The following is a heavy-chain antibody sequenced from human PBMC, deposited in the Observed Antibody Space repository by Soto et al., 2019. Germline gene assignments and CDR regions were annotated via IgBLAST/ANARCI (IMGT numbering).Heavy chain of an antibody. CDR1: GYTFSNYG. D-gene: IGHD3-3*01. CDR2: ITAYNGKT. CDR3: ARQHNDLWSDSPDFDY. J-gene: IGHJ4*02. V-gene: IGHV1-18*04. Sequence: QVQLVQSGGEVKKPGASVKVSCKASGYTFSNYGVSWVRQAPGQGLEWMGWITAYNGKTNYAHNFKGRVAMTIDTSTSTAYMELRSPRSDDTVVYYCARQHNDLWSDSPDFDYWGQGTLVTVSA.